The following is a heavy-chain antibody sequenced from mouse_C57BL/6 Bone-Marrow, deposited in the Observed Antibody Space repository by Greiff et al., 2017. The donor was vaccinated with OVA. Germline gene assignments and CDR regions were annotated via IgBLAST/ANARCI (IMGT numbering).Heavy chain of an antibody. CDR2: IFPGSGST. D-gene: IGHD1-2*01. V-gene: IGHV1-75*01. J-gene: IGHJ4*01. CDR1: GYAFSSYW. CDR3: ARSRLFYYYAMDY. Sequence: VKLVESGAELVKPGASVKISCKASGYAFSSYWMNWVKQRPGQGLEWIGWIFPGSGSTYYNEKFKGKATLTVDKSSSTAYMLLSSLTSEDSAVYFCARSRLFYYYAMDYWGQGTSVTVSS.